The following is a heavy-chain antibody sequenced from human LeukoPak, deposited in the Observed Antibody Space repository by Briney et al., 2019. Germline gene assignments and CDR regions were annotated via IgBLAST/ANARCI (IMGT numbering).Heavy chain of an antibody. V-gene: IGHV3-72*01. CDR1: GFTFSDHQ. J-gene: IGHJ4*02. CDR2: IRNKANSYTT. D-gene: IGHD3/OR15-3a*01. CDR3: ARLGLVRAGNYLDY. Sequence: TGGSLRLSCAAFGFTFSDHQMDWVRQAPGKGLEWVGRIRNKANSYTTEFAASVKGKFIISRDDSRNSLYLQMNSLKTEDTAVYYCARLGLVRAGNYLDYWGQGTLVTVSS.